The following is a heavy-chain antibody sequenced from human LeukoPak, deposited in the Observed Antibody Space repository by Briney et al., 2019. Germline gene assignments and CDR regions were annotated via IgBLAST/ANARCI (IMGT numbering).Heavy chain of an antibody. CDR1: GFSFSSYG. V-gene: IGHV3-64*01. CDR3: SNWYGY. J-gene: IGHJ5*01. Sequence: GGSLRLSYAASGFSFSSYGMHWVRQAPGKGLEYVSAISSNGGSTYYANPVRGRFTISRDNSKNTVYLQMGSLRAEDMAVYYCSNWYGYWGQGTLVTVSS. CDR2: ISSNGGST.